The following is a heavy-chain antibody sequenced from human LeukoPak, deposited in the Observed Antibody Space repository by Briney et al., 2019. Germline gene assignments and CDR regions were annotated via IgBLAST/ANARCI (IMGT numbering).Heavy chain of an antibody. V-gene: IGHV4-59*08. Sequence: SETLSLTCTVSGGSISSYYWSWIRQPPGKGLEWIGYIYYSGSTNYNPSLKSRVTIPVDTSKNQFSLKLSSVTAADTAVYYCARQVGTAGQEYFDYWGQGTLVTVSS. CDR3: ARQVGTAGQEYFDY. J-gene: IGHJ4*02. D-gene: IGHD1-1*01. CDR2: IYYSGST. CDR1: GGSISSYY.